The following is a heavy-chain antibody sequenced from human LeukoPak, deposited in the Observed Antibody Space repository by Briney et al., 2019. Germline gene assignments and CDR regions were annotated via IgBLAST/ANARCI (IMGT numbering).Heavy chain of an antibody. CDR2: IYFSGST. D-gene: IGHD2-2*01. CDR3: ARDSCSSTSCRKKFDN. Sequence: KPSETLSLTCTVSGDSISSANYYWGWVRQPPGKGLEWIGSIYFSGSTYYNPSPKSRVTISVETSKVQFSLKLSSVTAADTAVYYCARDSCSSTSCRKKFDNWGQGTLVTVSS. J-gene: IGHJ4*02. V-gene: IGHV4-39*07. CDR1: GDSISSANYY.